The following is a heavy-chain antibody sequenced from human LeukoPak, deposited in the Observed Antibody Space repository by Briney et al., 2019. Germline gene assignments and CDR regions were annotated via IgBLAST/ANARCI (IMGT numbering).Heavy chain of an antibody. CDR3: ARGRVSDY. CDR2: INHSGST. J-gene: IGHJ4*02. V-gene: IGHV4-39*07. Sequence: SETLSLTCTVSGGSISTSNYYWSWIRQPPGKGLEWIGEINHSGSTNYNPSLKSRVTISVDTSKNQFSMKLSSVTAADTAVYYCARGRVSDYWGQGTLVTVSS. CDR1: GGSISTSNYY.